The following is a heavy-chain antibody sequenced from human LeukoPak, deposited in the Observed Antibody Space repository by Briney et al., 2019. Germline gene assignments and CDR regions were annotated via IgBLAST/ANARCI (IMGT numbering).Heavy chain of an antibody. V-gene: IGHV3-30-3*01. J-gene: IGHJ4*02. CDR2: ISYDGSNK. D-gene: IGHD3-22*01. CDR1: GFTFSSYA. Sequence: PGRSLRLSCAASGFTFSSYAMHWVRQAPGKGLEWVAVISYDGSNKYYADSVKGRFTISRDNSKNTLYLQMNSLRAGDTAVYYCARDRDTPETYDSSGYYYRMTFDYWGQGTLVTVSS. CDR3: ARDRDTPETYDSSGYYYRMTFDY.